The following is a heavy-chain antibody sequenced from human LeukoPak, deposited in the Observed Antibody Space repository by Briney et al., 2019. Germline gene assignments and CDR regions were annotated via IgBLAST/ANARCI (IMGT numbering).Heavy chain of an antibody. V-gene: IGHV3-23*01. Sequence: PGGSLRLSCAASGFTFSSYAMSWVRQAPGKGLEWVSAISGSGGSTYYADSVKGRFTISRDNSKNTLYLQMNSLRAEDTAVYYCAEEGYSSSWYVLEGQQIDYWGQGTLVTVSS. CDR1: GFTFSSYA. J-gene: IGHJ4*02. CDR2: ISGSGGST. CDR3: AEEGYSSSWYVLEGQQIDY. D-gene: IGHD6-13*01.